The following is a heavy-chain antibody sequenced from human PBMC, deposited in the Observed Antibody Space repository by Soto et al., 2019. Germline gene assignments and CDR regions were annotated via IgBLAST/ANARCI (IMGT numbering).Heavy chain of an antibody. J-gene: IGHJ4*02. Sequence: PSETLSLTCTVSGASITQYYWNWIRQSPGKGLEWIVSVSSTGSTVYNPSLTSRVTVSLDTSKNQFSLTLNSVTAADTAVYYCARHQRYSYGFDFDYWGQGTLVTVSS. CDR1: GASITQYY. CDR2: VSSTGST. CDR3: ARHQRYSYGFDFDY. V-gene: IGHV4-59*01. D-gene: IGHD5-18*01.